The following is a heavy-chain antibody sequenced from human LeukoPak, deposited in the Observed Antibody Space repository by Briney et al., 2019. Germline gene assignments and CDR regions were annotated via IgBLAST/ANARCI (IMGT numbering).Heavy chain of an antibody. J-gene: IGHJ4*02. D-gene: IGHD3-22*01. CDR3: TTPESYYYDISDFYGSPY. V-gene: IGHV3-15*01. Sequence: AGGSLRLSCTASGFSFSNAWVSWVRQAPGKGLEWVGRITSKADGGTRDYAAPVKGRFTISRDDSKNTLYLQMNSLKTEDTALYNCTTPESYYYDISDFYGSPYWGQGTLVTVSS. CDR2: ITSKADGGTR. CDR1: GFSFSNAW.